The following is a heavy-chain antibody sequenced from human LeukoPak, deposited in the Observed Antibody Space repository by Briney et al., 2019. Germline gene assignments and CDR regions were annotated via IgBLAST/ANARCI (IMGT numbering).Heavy chain of an antibody. Sequence: PGGSLRLSCAASGFTFSSYSMNWVHQAPGKGLEWVSSISSSSSYIYYADSVKGRFTISRDNAKNSLYLQMNSLRAEDTAVYYCARGGTMVRGVVNYYYYMDVWGKGTTVTISS. J-gene: IGHJ6*03. CDR1: GFTFSSYS. D-gene: IGHD3-10*01. V-gene: IGHV3-21*01. CDR3: ARGGTMVRGVVNYYYYMDV. CDR2: ISSSSSYI.